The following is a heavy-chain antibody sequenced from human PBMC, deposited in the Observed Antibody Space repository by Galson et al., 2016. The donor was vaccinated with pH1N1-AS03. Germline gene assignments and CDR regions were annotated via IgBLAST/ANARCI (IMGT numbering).Heavy chain of an antibody. CDR3: ARGRGSYGMDV. V-gene: IGHV1-3*01. D-gene: IGHD1-26*01. Sequence: SVKVSCKASGYTFISYVMHWVRHAPGQRLEWMGWINAGNGNTTYSQSFQGRVTITRDTSASKAYMELSSLRSEDTAVYYCARGRGSYGMDVWGQGTTVTVSS. J-gene: IGHJ6*02. CDR2: INAGNGNT. CDR1: GYTFISYV.